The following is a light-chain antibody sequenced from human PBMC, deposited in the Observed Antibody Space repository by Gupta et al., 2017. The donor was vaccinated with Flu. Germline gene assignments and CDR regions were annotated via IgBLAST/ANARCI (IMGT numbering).Light chain of an antibody. CDR2: DAS. Sequence: ERATLSCRASQSVSSSYLAWYQQKPGQAPRLLIYDASSRATGIPDRFSGSGSGTDFTLTISRLEPEDFAVYYCQQYGRSAFTFGPGTKVDIK. CDR3: QQYGRSAFT. CDR1: QSVSSSY. V-gene: IGKV3-20*01. J-gene: IGKJ3*01.